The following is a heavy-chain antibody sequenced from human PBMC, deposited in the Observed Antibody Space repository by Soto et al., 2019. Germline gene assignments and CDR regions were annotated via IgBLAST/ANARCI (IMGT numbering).Heavy chain of an antibody. CDR2: ISSASFTT. CDR3: ARDVLSGYSNFDY. Sequence: EVRLVESGGGLVQTRGSLRLSCAASGFTFSDYSMNWVRQAPGKGLEWLPYISSASFTTYYADSVKGRFTISRDNGKNLLFLQMNSLRDEDTAVYYCARDVLSGYSNFDYWGQGTLVTVSS. V-gene: IGHV3-48*02. CDR1: GFTFSDYS. J-gene: IGHJ4*02. D-gene: IGHD5-12*01.